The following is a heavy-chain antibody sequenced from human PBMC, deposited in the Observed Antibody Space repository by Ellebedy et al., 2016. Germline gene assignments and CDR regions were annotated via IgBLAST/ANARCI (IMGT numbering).Heavy chain of an antibody. Sequence: GGSLRLSCAASGFTFSDSAIHWVRQAPGKGLEWIGRIKNKVNNYGTAYAESVEGRFTISRDDSKSTAHLQMHSLKTEDTAVYYCARDAVTAFFDSWGQGTLVTVSS. CDR3: ARDAVTAFFDS. D-gene: IGHD2-21*02. J-gene: IGHJ4*02. CDR2: IKNKVNNYGT. V-gene: IGHV3-73*01. CDR1: GFTFSDSA.